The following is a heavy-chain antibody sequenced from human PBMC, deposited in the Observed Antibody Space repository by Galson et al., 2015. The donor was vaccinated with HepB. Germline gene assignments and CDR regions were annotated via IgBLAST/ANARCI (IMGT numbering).Heavy chain of an antibody. J-gene: IGHJ6*03. CDR2: IIPIFGTA. CDR3: ARGARGEYYYYYMDV. CDR1: GGTFSSYA. V-gene: IGHV1-69*13. D-gene: IGHD3-10*01. Sequence: SVKVSCKASGGTFSSYAISWVRQAPGQGLEWMGGIIPIFGTANYAQKFQGRVTITADESTSTAYMELSSLRSEDTAVYYCARGARGEYYYYYMDVWGKGTTVTVSS.